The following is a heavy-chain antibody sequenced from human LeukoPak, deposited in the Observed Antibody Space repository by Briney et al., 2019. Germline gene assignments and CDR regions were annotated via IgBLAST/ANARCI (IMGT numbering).Heavy chain of an antibody. J-gene: IGHJ6*02. D-gene: IGHD3-22*01. V-gene: IGHV3-30-3*01. CDR3: ARDHMIAPIRYGMDV. CDR2: ISYDGSNK. CDR1: GFTFSSYA. Sequence: GGSLRLSCAASGFTFSSYAMHWVRQAPGKGLEWVAVISYDGSNKYYADSVKGRFTISRDNSKNTLYLQMNSLRAEDTAVYYCARDHMIAPIRYGMDVWGQGTTVTVSS.